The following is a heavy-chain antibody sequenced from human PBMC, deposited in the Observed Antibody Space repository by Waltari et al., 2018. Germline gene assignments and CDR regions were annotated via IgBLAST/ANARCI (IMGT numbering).Heavy chain of an antibody. J-gene: IGHJ4*02. CDR1: GFTFRSNH. Sequence: EVQLVESGGALVHPGGSLRLSCAASGFTFRSNHMAWVRQAPGKGLEWVSMIYAAGSTYYADSVMGLFTISRDNSKNTLHRQMNSLRSEDTAIYYCATARDEETAMVYFDHWGEGSLVSVSS. CDR3: ATARDEETAMVYFDH. CDR2: IYAAGST. D-gene: IGHD5-18*01. V-gene: IGHV3-66*02.